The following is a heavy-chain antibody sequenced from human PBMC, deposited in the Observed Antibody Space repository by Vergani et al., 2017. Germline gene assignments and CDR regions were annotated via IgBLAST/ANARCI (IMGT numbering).Heavy chain of an antibody. J-gene: IGHJ4*02. CDR1: GYSISSGYY. CDR2: IYHSGST. Sequence: QVQLQESGPGLVKPSETLSLTCTVSGYSISSGYYWGWIRQPPGKGLEWIGSIYHSGSTYYNPSLKSRVTISVDTSKNQFSLKLSSVTAADTAVYYCANQYSSSLQYCFDYWGQGTLVTVSS. D-gene: IGHD6-13*01. V-gene: IGHV4-38-2*02. CDR3: ANQYSSSLQYCFDY.